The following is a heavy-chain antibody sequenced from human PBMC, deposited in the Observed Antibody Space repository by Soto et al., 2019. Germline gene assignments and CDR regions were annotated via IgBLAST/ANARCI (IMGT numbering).Heavy chain of an antibody. Sequence: GGYLRLSCAASGFTFDTYTMTWVRQAPGKGLEWVSSIYGNGRTTFYADSVRGRFTISKNFSRATLYLQMNGLRVEDTATYYCAKDRHPDSLWAFDNWGRGPLVTAS. J-gene: IGHJ4*01. D-gene: IGHD3-9*01. CDR2: IYGNGRTT. CDR3: AKDRHPDSLWAFDN. V-gene: IGHV3-23*01. CDR1: GFTFDTYT.